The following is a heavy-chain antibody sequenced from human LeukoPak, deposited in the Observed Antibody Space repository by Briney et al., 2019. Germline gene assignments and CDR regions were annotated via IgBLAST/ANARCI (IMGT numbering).Heavy chain of an antibody. CDR1: GFTFDDYA. D-gene: IGHD6-13*01. Sequence: SLRLSCAASGFTFDDYAMHWVRQAPGKGLEWVSGISWNSGSIGYADSVKGRFTISRDNAKNSLYLQMNSLRAEDTALYYCAKDVSRESYYYYMDVWGKGTTVTVSS. CDR2: ISWNSGSI. J-gene: IGHJ6*03. V-gene: IGHV3-9*01. CDR3: AKDVSRESYYYYMDV.